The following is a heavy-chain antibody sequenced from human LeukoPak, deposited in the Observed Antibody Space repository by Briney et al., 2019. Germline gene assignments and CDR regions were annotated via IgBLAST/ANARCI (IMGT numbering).Heavy chain of an antibody. Sequence: SETLSLTCTVSGGSIRSYYWSWIRQPPGKGLEWIGYIHYSGSTSCNPSLKSRVTISVDTSKNQFSLKLSSVTAADTAVYYCARYGSGTYSLDYWGQGTLVTVSP. CDR3: ARYGSGTYSLDY. CDR1: GGSIRSYY. V-gene: IGHV4-59*01. D-gene: IGHD3-10*01. J-gene: IGHJ4*02. CDR2: IHYSGST.